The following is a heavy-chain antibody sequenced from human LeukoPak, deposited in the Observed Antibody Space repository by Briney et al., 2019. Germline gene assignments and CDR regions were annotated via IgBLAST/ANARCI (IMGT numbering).Heavy chain of an antibody. CDR1: GYTFITYD. J-gene: IGHJ4*02. V-gene: IGHV1-8*03. CDR2: MNPNSGNT. CDR3: ARGPGCTSSSRPYYFDY. D-gene: IGHD2-2*01. Sequence: VASVKVSCKASGYTFITYDINWVRQATGQGLEWMGWMNPNSGNTGYAQKFQGRVTSTSNTSISTAYMELSSLRSEDTAVYYCARGPGCTSSSRPYYFDYWGQGTVVTVSS.